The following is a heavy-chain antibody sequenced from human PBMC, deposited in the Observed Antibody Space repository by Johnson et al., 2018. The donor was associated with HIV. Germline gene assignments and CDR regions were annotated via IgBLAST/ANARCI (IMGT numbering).Heavy chain of an antibody. Sequence: VQLVESGGGVVQPGRSLRLSCAASGFTFSSYAMHWVRQAPGKGLEWVAVISYDGSNKYYADSVKGRFTISRDNSKNTLYLQMNSLRAEDTAVYYCARDMGGVVKEARAFDIWGQGTMVTVSS. J-gene: IGHJ3*02. CDR2: ISYDGSNK. CDR3: ARDMGGVVKEARAFDI. D-gene: IGHD3-10*01. V-gene: IGHV3-30*04. CDR1: GFTFSSYA.